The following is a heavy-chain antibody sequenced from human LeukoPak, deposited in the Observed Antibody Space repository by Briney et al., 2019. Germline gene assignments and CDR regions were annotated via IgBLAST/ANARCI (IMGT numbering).Heavy chain of an antibody. D-gene: IGHD3-9*01. Sequence: SETLSLTCAVYGGSFSGYYWSWIRQPPWKGLEWIGEINHSGSTNYNPSLKSRVTISVDTSKNQFSLKLSSVTAADTAVYYCARGTGYYISYFDYWGQGTLVTVSS. J-gene: IGHJ4*02. CDR1: GGSFSGYY. CDR2: INHSGST. CDR3: ARGTGYYISYFDY. V-gene: IGHV4-34*01.